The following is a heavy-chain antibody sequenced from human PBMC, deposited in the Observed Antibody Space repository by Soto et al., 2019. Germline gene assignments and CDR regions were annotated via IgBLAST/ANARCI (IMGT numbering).Heavy chain of an antibody. CDR1: GYNFHTYW. J-gene: IGHJ6*02. CDR2: IYPHDSDT. D-gene: IGHD4-17*01. V-gene: IGHV5-51*01. CDR3: ARPTDYHYGMQV. Sequence: LKISFKGSGYNFHTYWIAWVRQMPGKGLEWMGFIYPHDSDTRYSPSFRGQVTISADKSINTAYLQWTSLKASDTAIYFCARPTDYHYGMQVWGQGTTVTVSS.